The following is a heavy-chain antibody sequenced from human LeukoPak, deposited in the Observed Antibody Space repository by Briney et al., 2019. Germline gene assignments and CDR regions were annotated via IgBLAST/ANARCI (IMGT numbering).Heavy chain of an antibody. V-gene: IGHV5-51*01. CDR2: IYPGDSDT. Sequence: GESLKISCKGSGYSFNSYWIAWVRPMPGKGLEWMGIIYPGDSDTRYSPSFQGQVTISADKSISTAYLQWSSLKASDTAMYYCARHGMTTVSSYYYGMDVWGQGTTVTVSS. CDR1: GYSFNSYW. J-gene: IGHJ6*02. CDR3: ARHGMTTVSSYYYGMDV. D-gene: IGHD4-11*01.